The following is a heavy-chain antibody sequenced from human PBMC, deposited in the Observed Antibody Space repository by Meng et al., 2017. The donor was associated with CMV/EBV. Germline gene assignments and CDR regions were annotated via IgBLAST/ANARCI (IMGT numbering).Heavy chain of an antibody. Sequence: GESLKISCAASGFTFSSYSMNWVRQAPGKGLEWVSSISSSSYIYYADSVKGRFTISRDNAKNSLYLQMNSLRAEDTALYYCAKDSHYYGLGWYFDLWGRGTLVTVSS. CDR3: AKDSHYYGLGWYFDL. CDR2: ISSSSYI. J-gene: IGHJ2*01. D-gene: IGHD3-10*01. CDR1: GFTFSSYS. V-gene: IGHV3-21*04.